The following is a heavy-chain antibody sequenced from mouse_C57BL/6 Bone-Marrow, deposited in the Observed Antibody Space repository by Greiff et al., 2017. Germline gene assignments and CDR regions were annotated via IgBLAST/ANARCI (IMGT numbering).Heavy chain of an antibody. D-gene: IGHD1-1*01. Sequence: QVQLQQSGAELARPGASVKLSCKASGYTFTSYGISWVKQRTGQGLEWIGEIYPRSGNTYYNEKFNGKATLTADKSSSTAYMELRSLTPDDSAVYFCASLSTVVAQYYAMDYWGQGTSVTVSS. V-gene: IGHV1-81*01. CDR3: ASLSTVVAQYYAMDY. J-gene: IGHJ4*01. CDR1: GYTFTSYG. CDR2: IYPRSGNT.